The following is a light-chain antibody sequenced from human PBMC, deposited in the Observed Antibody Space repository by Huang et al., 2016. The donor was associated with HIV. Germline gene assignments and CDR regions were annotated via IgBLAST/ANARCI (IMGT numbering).Light chain of an antibody. Sequence: IQLTQSPSSLSASVGDRVIITCRASQDISSSLAWYQQKPGKPPKLLIYCTSSLEVVVPSVFRGSRSGTEFTLPSSSLRPDDCAAFICQQYNTYPWTFGQGTKVEVK. V-gene: IGKV1-13*02. J-gene: IGKJ1*01. CDR2: CTS. CDR1: QDISSS. CDR3: QQYNTYPWT.